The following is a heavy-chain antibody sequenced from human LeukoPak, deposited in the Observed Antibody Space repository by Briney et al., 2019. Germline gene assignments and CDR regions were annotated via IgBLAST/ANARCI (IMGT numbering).Heavy chain of an antibody. CDR1: GYSISSGYY. D-gene: IGHD6-13*01. V-gene: IGHV4-38-2*01. CDR3: ARGIAVAGNFDY. Sequence: SETLSLTCAVSGYSISSGYYWGWIRQPPGKGLEWIGSIYHSGSTYYNPSLKSRVTISVDTSKNQFSLKLSSVTAADTAVYYCARGIAVAGNFDYWGQGTLVTVSS. J-gene: IGHJ4*02. CDR2: IYHSGST.